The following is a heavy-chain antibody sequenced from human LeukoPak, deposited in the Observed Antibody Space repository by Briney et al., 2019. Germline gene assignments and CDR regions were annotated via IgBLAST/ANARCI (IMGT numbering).Heavy chain of an antibody. V-gene: IGHV3-23*01. CDR3: ARDQGGSGYCYYY. Sequence: RGSLRLSCAASGFTFSNYAMTWVRQAPGKGLEWVSVISGSGTSTYYADSVKGRFTISRDNSKSTLYLQMNSLRAEDTAVYYCARDQGGSGYCYYYWGQGTLVTVSS. D-gene: IGHD3-22*01. J-gene: IGHJ4*02. CDR2: ISGSGTST. CDR1: GFTFSNYA.